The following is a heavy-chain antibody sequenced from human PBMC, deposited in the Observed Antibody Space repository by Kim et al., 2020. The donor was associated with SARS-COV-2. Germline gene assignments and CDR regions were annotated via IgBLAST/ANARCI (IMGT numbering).Heavy chain of an antibody. Sequence: SETLSLTCTVSGGSISSSSYYWGWIRQPPGKGLEWIGSIYYSGSTYYNPSLKSRVTISVDTSKNQFSLKLSSVTASDTAVYYCARHHYYDSSGHIDYWGQGTLVTVSS. V-gene: IGHV4-39*01. CDR3: ARHHYYDSSGHIDY. D-gene: IGHD3-22*01. CDR2: IYYSGST. J-gene: IGHJ4*02. CDR1: GGSISSSSYY.